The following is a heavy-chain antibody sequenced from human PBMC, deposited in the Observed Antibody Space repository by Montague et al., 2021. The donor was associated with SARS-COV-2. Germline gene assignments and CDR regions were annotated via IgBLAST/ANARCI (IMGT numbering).Heavy chain of an antibody. J-gene: IGHJ4*02. D-gene: IGHD6-19*01. CDR3: AGTEGSGWYREVDY. Sequence: PPGKGLERQEIIYNHGTTTQNKTLNIRVTLSVDTSKNQFSLKLTFVTAADAAVSYCAGTEGSGWYREVDYWGQGTLVTVSS. CDR2: IYNHGTT. V-gene: IGHV4-59*01.